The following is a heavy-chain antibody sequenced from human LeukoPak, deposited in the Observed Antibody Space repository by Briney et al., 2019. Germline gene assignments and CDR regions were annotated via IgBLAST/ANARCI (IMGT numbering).Heavy chain of an antibody. D-gene: IGHD6-19*01. CDR1: GFTFNSYA. V-gene: IGHV3-23*01. J-gene: IGHJ4*02. Sequence: GGSLRLSCAASGFTFNSYAMSWVRQAPGKGLEWVSVISGSGGSIYYADSVKGRFTISRDNSKNSLYLQMNSLRTEDTAFYYCAKDRSRSYSSFDSWGQGTLVTVSS. CDR2: ISGSGGSI. CDR3: AKDRSRSYSSFDS.